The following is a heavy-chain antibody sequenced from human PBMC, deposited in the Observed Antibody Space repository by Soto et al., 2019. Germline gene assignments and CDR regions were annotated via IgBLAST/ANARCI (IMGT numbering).Heavy chain of an antibody. J-gene: IGHJ6*02. Sequence: QVQLVESGGGVVQPGRSLRLSCAASGFTFSSNGMHWVRQAPGKGLEWVAVISYDGSNKYYADSVKGRFTISRDNSKNTLYLQMNSLRAEDTAVYYCAKAGIAAGGGMDVWGQGTTVTVSS. CDR3: AKAGIAAGGGMDV. CDR1: GFTFSSNG. V-gene: IGHV3-30*18. CDR2: ISYDGSNK. D-gene: IGHD6-13*01.